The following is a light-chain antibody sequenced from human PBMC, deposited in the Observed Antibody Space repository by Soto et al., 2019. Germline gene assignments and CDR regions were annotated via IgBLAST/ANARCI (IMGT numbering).Light chain of an antibody. Sequence: QSVLTQPPSVSGAPGQRVTISCTGISSNIGAGYDVHWYQQLPGTAPKLLIYGHSNRPSGVPDRFSGSKSGTSASLAITGLQAEDEADYYCQADDSSLGGWVLGGGTKVTFL. V-gene: IGLV1-40*01. CDR1: SSNIGAGYD. J-gene: IGLJ3*02. CDR2: GHS. CDR3: QADDSSLGGWV.